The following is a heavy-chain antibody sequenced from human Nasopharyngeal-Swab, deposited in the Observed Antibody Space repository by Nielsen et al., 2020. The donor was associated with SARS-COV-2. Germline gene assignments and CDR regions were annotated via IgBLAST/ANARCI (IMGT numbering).Heavy chain of an antibody. V-gene: IGHV3-74*01. CDR2: INSDGTNT. CDR1: GFTFNSYW. CDR3: AREGFDYPFGYMDV. Sequence: GSLKISCAASGFTFNSYWMHWVRQAPGKGLVWVSRINSDGTNTIYADSAKGRFTISRDNAKNTLYLQINSLRAEDTAVYYCAREGFDYPFGYMDVWGKGTTVTVSS. D-gene: IGHD3-16*01. J-gene: IGHJ6*03.